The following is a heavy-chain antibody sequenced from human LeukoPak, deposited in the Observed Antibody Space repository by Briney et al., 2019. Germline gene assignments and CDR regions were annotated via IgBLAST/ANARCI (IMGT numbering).Heavy chain of an antibody. V-gene: IGHV1-69*05. CDR2: IIPIFGTA. CDR3: ARGVVPAIYYYYYMDV. J-gene: IGHJ6*03. CDR1: GGTFSSYA. D-gene: IGHD2-2*01. Sequence: SVKVSCKASGGTFSSYAISWVRQAPGQGLEWMGGIIPIFGTANYAQKFQGRVTITTDESTSTAYMELSSLRSEDTAVYYCARGVVPAIYYYYYMDVWGKGTTVTVSS.